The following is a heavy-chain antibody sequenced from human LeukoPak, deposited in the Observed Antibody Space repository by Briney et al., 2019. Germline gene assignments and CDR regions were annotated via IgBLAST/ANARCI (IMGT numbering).Heavy chain of an antibody. CDR3: SRGSQNFDFWGGQDTYYFDS. V-gene: IGHV3-48*01. Sequence: GGSLRLSCAASGFTFSSYSMNWVRQAPGKGLEWVSYISSSSSTIYYADSVKGRFTISRDNAKNSLYLQMNSLRAEDTAVYYCSRGSQNFDFWGGQDTYYFDSWGQGTLVTVSS. CDR1: GFTFSSYS. J-gene: IGHJ4*02. D-gene: IGHD3-3*01. CDR2: ISSSSSTI.